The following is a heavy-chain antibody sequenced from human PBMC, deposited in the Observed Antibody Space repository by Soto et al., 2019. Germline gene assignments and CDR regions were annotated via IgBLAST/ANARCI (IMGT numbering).Heavy chain of an antibody. D-gene: IGHD2-15*01. V-gene: IGHV4-4*07. Sequence: XETLSLTCSVSGVSITSYYWSWIRQSAGVGLEWMGRINTDGLSTYSPSFKSRLTMSLDTSKNQVSLRLISVTAADTAVYFCARVPVAVAATEGYYGLDVWGQGTTVTVSS. CDR2: INTDGLS. J-gene: IGHJ6*02. CDR1: GVSITSYY. CDR3: ARVPVAVAATEGYYGLDV.